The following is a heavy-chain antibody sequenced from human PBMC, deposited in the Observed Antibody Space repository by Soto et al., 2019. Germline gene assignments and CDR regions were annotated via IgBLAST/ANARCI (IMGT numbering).Heavy chain of an antibody. CDR1: GGSISSGGYY. CDR3: AREVDYGENWFDP. CDR2: IYYSGST. J-gene: IGHJ5*02. D-gene: IGHD4-17*01. V-gene: IGHV4-31*03. Sequence: SETLSLTCTVSGGSISSGGYYWSWIRQHPGKGLEWIGYIYYSGSTYYNPSLKSRVTMSVDTSKNQFSLKLSSVTAADTAVYYCAREVDYGENWFDPWGQGTLVTVSS.